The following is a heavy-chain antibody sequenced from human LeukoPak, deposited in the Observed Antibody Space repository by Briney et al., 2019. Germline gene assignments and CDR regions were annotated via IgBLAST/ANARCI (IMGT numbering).Heavy chain of an antibody. V-gene: IGHV3-9*01. CDR1: GFTFDDFA. CDR3: AKDVSSTRYYYYGMDV. J-gene: IGHJ6*02. Sequence: PGRSLRLSCEASGFTFDDFAMHWVRHAPGKGLEWVSGISWNSGSIGYADSVKGRFTISRDNAKNSLYLEMNSLRAEDTALYYCAKDVSSTRYYYYGMDVWGQGTTVTVSS. D-gene: IGHD2-2*01. CDR2: ISWNSGSI.